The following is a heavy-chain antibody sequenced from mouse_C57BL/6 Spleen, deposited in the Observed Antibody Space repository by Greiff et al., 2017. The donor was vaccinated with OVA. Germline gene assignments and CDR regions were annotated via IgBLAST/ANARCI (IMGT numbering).Heavy chain of an antibody. CDR3: ARDEVVENFDY. CDR1: GYSITSGYY. Sequence: EVKLVESGPGLVKPSQSLSLTCSVTGYSITSGYYWNWIRQFPGNKLEWMGYISYDGSNNYNPSLKNRISITRDTSKNQFFLKLNSVTTEDTATYYCARDEVVENFDYWGQGTTLTVSS. V-gene: IGHV3-6*01. J-gene: IGHJ2*01. D-gene: IGHD1-1*01. CDR2: ISYDGSN.